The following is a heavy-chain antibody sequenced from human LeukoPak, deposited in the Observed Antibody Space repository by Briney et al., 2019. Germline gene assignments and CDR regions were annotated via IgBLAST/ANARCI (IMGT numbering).Heavy chain of an antibody. CDR2: ISSSSSYI. CDR1: GFTFSSYS. V-gene: IGHV3-21*01. J-gene: IGHJ4*02. D-gene: IGHD3-3*01. Sequence: GGSLRLSCAASGFTFSSYSMNWVRQAPGKGLEWVSSISSSSSYIYYADPVKGRFTISRDNAKNSLYLQMNSLRAEDTAVYYCARDLRYYDFWSGYYTFDYWGQGTLVTVSS. CDR3: ARDLRYYDFWSGYYTFDY.